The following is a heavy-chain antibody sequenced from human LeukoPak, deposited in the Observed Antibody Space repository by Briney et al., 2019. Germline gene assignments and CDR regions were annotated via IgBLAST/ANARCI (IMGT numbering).Heavy chain of an antibody. CDR1: GCSFSGYY. V-gene: IGHV4-34*01. Sequence: SETLSLTCAVYGCSFSGYYWSWLRQPPGKGLEWIGEINHSGSTNYNPSLKSRVTISVDTSKNQFSLKLSSVTAADTAVYYCARRQDRLRVWGSYRYPPYFDYWGQGTLVTVSS. J-gene: IGHJ4*02. CDR2: INHSGST. D-gene: IGHD3-16*02. CDR3: ARRQDRLRVWGSYRYPPYFDY.